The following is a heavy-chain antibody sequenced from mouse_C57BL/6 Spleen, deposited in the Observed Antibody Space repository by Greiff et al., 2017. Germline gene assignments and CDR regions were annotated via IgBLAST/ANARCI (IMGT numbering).Heavy chain of an antibody. D-gene: IGHD2-4*01. Sequence: VMLVESGPGLVQPSQSLSITCTVSGFSLTSYGVHWVRQSPGKGLEWLGVIWSGGSTDYNAAFISRLSISKDNSKSQVFFKMNSLQADDTAIYYCARKDDYDVYYAMDYWGQGTSVTVSS. CDR3: ARKDDYDVYYAMDY. J-gene: IGHJ4*01. V-gene: IGHV2-2*01. CDR1: GFSLTSYG. CDR2: IWSGGST.